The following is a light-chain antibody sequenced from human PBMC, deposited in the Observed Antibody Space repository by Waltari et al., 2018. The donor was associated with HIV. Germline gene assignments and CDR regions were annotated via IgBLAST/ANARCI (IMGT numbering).Light chain of an antibody. J-gene: IGLJ2*01. CDR2: EVT. V-gene: IGLV2-8*01. CDR3: SSFAGTHKL. CDR1: NSHIRDYNY. Sequence: QSALTQSPSASGSPGQSVNISCSGANSHIRDYNYVSWYQQHSDRPPKLIIFEVTKRPSGVPDRFSGSKSGNTASLFVSGLQPEDEATYFCSSFAGTHKLFGGGTKLTVL.